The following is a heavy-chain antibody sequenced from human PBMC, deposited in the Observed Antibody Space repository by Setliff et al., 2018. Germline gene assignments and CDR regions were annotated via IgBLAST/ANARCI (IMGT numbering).Heavy chain of an antibody. CDR1: GGSITSGSFY. CDR2: LHTSGST. D-gene: IGHD1-26*01. J-gene: IGHJ4*02. CDR3: ARANTIVGATVY. V-gene: IGHV4-61*02. Sequence: SETLSLTCTVSGGSITSGSFYWSWIRQPAGKGLEWVGRLHTSGSTNYNPSLKSRVTISVDTSKNQFSLKVTSVTAADTDVYFCARANTIVGATVYWGQGALVTVSA.